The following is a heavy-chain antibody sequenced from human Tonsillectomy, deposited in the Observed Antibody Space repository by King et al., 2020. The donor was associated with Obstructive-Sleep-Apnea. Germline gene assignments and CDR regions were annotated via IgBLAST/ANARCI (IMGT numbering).Heavy chain of an antibody. D-gene: IGHD3-3*01. CDR1: GASIGSSHYY. V-gene: IGHV4-39*07. CDR2: IYYTRST. Sequence: QLQESGPGLVKPSETLSLTCTVSGASIGSSHYYWGWVRQPPGKRLEWIGNIYYTRSTHYNPSLKSRVTISVDTSKNQFSLKLSSVTAADTAVYYCARPRTTYTIFSVLDYWGQGSLVTVSS. J-gene: IGHJ4*02. CDR3: ARPRTTYTIFSVLDY.